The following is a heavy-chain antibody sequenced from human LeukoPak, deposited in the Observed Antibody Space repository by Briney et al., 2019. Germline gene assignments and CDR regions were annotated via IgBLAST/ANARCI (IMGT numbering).Heavy chain of an antibody. CDR3: ARDRRVYCSGSSCSYYFDY. J-gene: IGHJ4*02. Sequence: SETLSLTCAVYGGSFSGYYWSWIRQPPGKGLEWIGEINHSGSTNYNPSLKSRVTISIDTSKKQFSLKVRSVTAADTAVYYCARDRRVYCSGSSCSYYFDYWSQGTLVTVSS. V-gene: IGHV4-34*01. CDR2: INHSGST. D-gene: IGHD2-2*01. CDR1: GGSFSGYY.